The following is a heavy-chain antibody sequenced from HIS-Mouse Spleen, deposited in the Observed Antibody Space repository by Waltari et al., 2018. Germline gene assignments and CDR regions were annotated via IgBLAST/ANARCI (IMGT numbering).Heavy chain of an antibody. CDR1: GFTFSSYW. V-gene: IGHV3-7*01. CDR3: ARGNYYDSSGYYRDWYFDL. Sequence: EVQLVESGGGLVQPGGSLRLSCAASGFTFSSYWRSWVRQAPGKGMEGVANIKEDGSEKYYVDSVKGRFTISRDNAKNSLYLQMNSLRAEDTAVYYCARGNYYDSSGYYRDWYFDLWGRGTLVTVSS. J-gene: IGHJ2*01. D-gene: IGHD3-22*01. CDR2: IKEDGSEK.